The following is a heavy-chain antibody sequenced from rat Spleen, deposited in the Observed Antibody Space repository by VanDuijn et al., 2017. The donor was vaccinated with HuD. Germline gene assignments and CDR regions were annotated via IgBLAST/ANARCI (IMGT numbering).Heavy chain of an antibody. CDR3: TTVLQGHGFAY. Sequence: EVQLVESGGGLVQPGRSMKLSCAASGFTFSNSYMAWVRQAPGKGLEWVASISNTGGSIYYPDSVKGRFTISRHNTQNTLYLQMNSLRSEDTATYYCTTVLQGHGFAYWGQGTLVTVSS. CDR2: ISNTGGSI. CDR1: GFTFSNSY. V-gene: IGHV5-31*01. D-gene: IGHD1-1*01. J-gene: IGHJ3*01.